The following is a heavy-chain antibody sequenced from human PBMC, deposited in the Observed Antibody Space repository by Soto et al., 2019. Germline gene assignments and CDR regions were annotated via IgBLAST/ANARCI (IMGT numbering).Heavy chain of an antibody. V-gene: IGHV1-24*01. Sequence: ASVKVSCKVSGYTLTELSMHWVRQAPGKGLEWMGGFDPEDGETIYAQKFQGRVTMTEDTSTDTAYMELSSLRSEDTAVYYCATGKDSGYYYEDAFDIWGQGTVVTVSS. J-gene: IGHJ3*02. CDR2: FDPEDGET. CDR3: ATGKDSGYYYEDAFDI. CDR1: GYTLTELS. D-gene: IGHD3-22*01.